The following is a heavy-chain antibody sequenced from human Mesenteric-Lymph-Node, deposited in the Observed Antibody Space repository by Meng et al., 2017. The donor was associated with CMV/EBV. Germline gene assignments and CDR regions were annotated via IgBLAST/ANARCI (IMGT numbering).Heavy chain of an antibody. CDR3: VREEADTSSHYCGMDV. D-gene: IGHD6-13*01. CDR1: GFTFSNYE. Sequence: GGSLRLSCAASGFTFSNYEMNWVRQAPGKGLECISHISSSGSTIYHADSVKGRSTISRDNAKRSLYLQMNSLRVEDTAVYYCVREEADTSSHYCGMDVWGQGTTVTVSS. J-gene: IGHJ6*02. CDR2: ISSSGSTI. V-gene: IGHV3-48*03.